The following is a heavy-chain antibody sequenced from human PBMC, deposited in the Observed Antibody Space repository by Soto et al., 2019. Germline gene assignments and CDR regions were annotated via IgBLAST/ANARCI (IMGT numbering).Heavy chain of an antibody. J-gene: IGHJ6*02. D-gene: IGHD2-2*01. CDR2: IYYSGST. CDR1: GGSISSGGYY. Sequence: QVQLQESGPGLVKPSQTLSLTCTVSGGSISSGGYYWSWIRQHPGKGLEWIGYIYYSGSTYYNPSLKSRVTISVAASKNQFSLKLSSVTAAVTAVYYCASGASSSKVYYYYGMDVWGQGTTVTVSS. CDR3: ASGASSSKVYYYYGMDV. V-gene: IGHV4-31*03.